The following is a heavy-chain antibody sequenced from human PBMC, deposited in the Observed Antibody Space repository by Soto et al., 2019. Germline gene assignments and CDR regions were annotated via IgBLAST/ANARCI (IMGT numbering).Heavy chain of an antibody. CDR2: ISGSGGST. D-gene: IGHD4-17*01. V-gene: IGHV3-23*01. CDR1: GFTFSSYA. J-gene: IGHJ6*02. CDR3: AKKQTGVGDYGRWEEYYYYGMDV. Sequence: GGSLRLSCAASGFTFSSYAMSWVRQAPGKGLEWVSAISGSGGSTYYADSVKGRFTISRDNSKNTLYLQMNSLRAEDTAVYYCAKKQTGVGDYGRWEEYYYYGMDVWGQGTTVTVSS.